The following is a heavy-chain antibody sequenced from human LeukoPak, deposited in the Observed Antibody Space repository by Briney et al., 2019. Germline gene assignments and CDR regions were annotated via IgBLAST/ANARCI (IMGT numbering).Heavy chain of an antibody. D-gene: IGHD7-27*01. J-gene: IGHJ4*02. Sequence: GGSLRLSCAASGFTFSSYAMHWVRQAPGKGLEWVAVISHDGSNKYYADSVKGRFTISRDNSKNTLYLQMNSLRAEDTAVYNCARASNAGSPAAGSNWGFDYWGQGTLVTVSS. CDR3: ARASNAGSPAAGSNWGFDY. CDR1: GFTFSSYA. V-gene: IGHV3-30-3*01. CDR2: ISHDGSNK.